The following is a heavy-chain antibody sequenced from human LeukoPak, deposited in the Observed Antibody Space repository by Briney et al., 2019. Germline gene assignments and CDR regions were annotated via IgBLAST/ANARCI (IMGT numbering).Heavy chain of an antibody. CDR3: ARSWGDYYDSSGYYDPNFDY. D-gene: IGHD3-22*01. Sequence: SVKVSCKASGFTFTSSAMQWVRQARGQRLEWIGWIVVGSGNTNYAQKFQERVTITRDMSTSTAYMELSSLRSEDTAVYYCARSWGDYYDSSGYYDPNFDYWGQGTLVTVSS. J-gene: IGHJ4*02. CDR2: IVVGSGNT. CDR1: GFTFTSSA. V-gene: IGHV1-58*02.